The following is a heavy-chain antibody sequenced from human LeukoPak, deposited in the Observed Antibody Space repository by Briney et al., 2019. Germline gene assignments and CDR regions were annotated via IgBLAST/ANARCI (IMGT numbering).Heavy chain of an antibody. D-gene: IGHD3-9*01. Sequence: PSETLSLTCAVYGGSFSGYYWSWVRQPPGKRLEWIGKIEQSGSTKYNPSLKSRVTISVDTSKNQFSLSLSSVTAADKAVYYCARSATLVRNYYYYYMDVWRKGTKVAVSS. CDR3: ARSATLVRNYYYYYMDV. V-gene: IGHV4-34*01. CDR1: GGSFSGYY. J-gene: IGHJ6*03. CDR2: IEQSGST.